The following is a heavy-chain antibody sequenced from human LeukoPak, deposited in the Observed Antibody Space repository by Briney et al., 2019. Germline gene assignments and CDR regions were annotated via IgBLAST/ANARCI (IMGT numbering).Heavy chain of an antibody. Sequence: SQTLSLTCTVSGGSISSGGYYWSWIRQHPGKGLAWIGYIDYSGSTYYNPSLKSRVTISVDTSKNQFSLKLSSVTAADTAVYYCARQGGYCSGGSCYRRSAFDIWGQGTMVTVSS. D-gene: IGHD2-15*01. CDR1: GGSISSGGYY. CDR2: IDYSGST. V-gene: IGHV4-31*03. J-gene: IGHJ3*02. CDR3: ARQGGYCSGGSCYRRSAFDI.